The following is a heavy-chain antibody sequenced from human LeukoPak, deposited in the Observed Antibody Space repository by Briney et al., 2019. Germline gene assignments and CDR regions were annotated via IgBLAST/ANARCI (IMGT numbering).Heavy chain of an antibody. Sequence: NPSETPSLTCTVSGGSISSYYWSWIRQPPGKGLEGIGYIYYSGSTNYNPSLKSRVTISVDTSKNQFSLKLTSVTAADTAVYYCARGVPEYYDFWSGYFYYFDYWGQGTLVTVSS. CDR3: ARGVPEYYDFWSGYFYYFDY. V-gene: IGHV4-59*01. J-gene: IGHJ4*02. CDR1: GGSISSYY. CDR2: IYYSGST. D-gene: IGHD3-3*01.